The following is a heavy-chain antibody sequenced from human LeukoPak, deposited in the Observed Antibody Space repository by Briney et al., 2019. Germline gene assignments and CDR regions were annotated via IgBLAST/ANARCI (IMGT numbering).Heavy chain of an antibody. D-gene: IGHD1-26*01. Sequence: GASVKVSCKASGYTFTDYYIHWVRQAPGQGLEWMGWINPKSGDTNYAQRSQGRVTMTRDTSISTAYMELSRLTSDDTAVFYCARDPGGSHPCFDYWGQGTLVTVSS. CDR2: INPKSGDT. J-gene: IGHJ4*02. CDR3: ARDPGGSHPCFDY. V-gene: IGHV1-2*02. CDR1: GYTFTDYY.